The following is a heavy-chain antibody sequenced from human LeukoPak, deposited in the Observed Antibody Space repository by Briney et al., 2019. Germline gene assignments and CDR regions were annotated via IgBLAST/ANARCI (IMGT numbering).Heavy chain of an antibody. CDR3: AKEWSSGWTYDAFDI. Sequence: GGSLRLSCEASGFTFGSYAMYWVRQAPGKGLEWVAGIFGSGGSAHYADSVRGRFTISRDNSKNTLYLQMNSLRAEDTAVYYCAKEWSSGWTYDAFDIWGQGTMVTVSS. CDR2: IFGSGGSA. D-gene: IGHD6-19*01. V-gene: IGHV3-23*01. CDR1: GFTFGSYA. J-gene: IGHJ3*02.